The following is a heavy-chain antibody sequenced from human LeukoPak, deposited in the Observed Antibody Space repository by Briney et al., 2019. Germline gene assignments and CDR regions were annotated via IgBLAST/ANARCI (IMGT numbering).Heavy chain of an antibody. CDR1: GFSFSSYA. J-gene: IGHJ3*01. V-gene: IGHV3-23*01. CDR2: ISGSGGST. Sequence: GGSLRLSCAASGFSFSSYAMSWVRQAPGKGLEWVSGISGSGGSTHYADSVKGRFTISRDKSKNTVYLQMNSLRAEDTAVYYCAKVARNVVAATNDAFDFWGQGTMATVSS. D-gene: IGHD2-2*01. CDR3: AKVARNVVAATNDAFDF.